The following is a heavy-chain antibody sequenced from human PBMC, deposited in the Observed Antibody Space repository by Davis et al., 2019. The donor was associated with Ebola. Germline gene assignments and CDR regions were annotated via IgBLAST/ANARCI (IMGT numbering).Heavy chain of an antibody. J-gene: IGHJ4*02. V-gene: IGHV4-59*01. CDR2: IYYSGST. D-gene: IGHD4-11*01. Sequence: SETLSLTCTVSGGSISSYYWSWIRQPPGKGLEWIGYIYYSGSTNYNPSLKSRVTISVDTSKNQFSLKLSSVTAADTAVYYCARGDYSFDYWGQGTLVTVSS. CDR3: ARGDYSFDY. CDR1: GGSISSYY.